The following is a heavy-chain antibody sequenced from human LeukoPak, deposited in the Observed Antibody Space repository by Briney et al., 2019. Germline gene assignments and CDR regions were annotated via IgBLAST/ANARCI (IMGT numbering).Heavy chain of an antibody. CDR2: IYHSGST. V-gene: IGHV4-38-2*02. D-gene: IGHD2-2*01. Sequence: SETLFLTCTVAAYSISSGYYWGWIRQPPGKGLEWIGSIYHSGSTYYNPSLKSRVTISIDTSKNQFSLNLTSVTAADTAVYYCARQYDYWGQGTLVTVSS. CDR1: AYSISSGYY. J-gene: IGHJ4*02. CDR3: ARQYDY.